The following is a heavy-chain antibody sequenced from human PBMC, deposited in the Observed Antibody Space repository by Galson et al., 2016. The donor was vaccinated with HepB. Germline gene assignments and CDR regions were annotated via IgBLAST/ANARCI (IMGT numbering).Heavy chain of an antibody. J-gene: IGHJ6*02. V-gene: IGHV5-51*01. Sequence: QSGAEVKKPGESLKISCKGSGSRFTTYWIGWVRQMPGKGLEWMGIIYPGDSDTTYSPSFQGQVTISADKSISTAYLQWSSLKASDTAMYYCARHRESGYSSNWYYYHGMDVWGQGTTVTVSS. CDR2: IYPGDSDT. CDR3: ARHRESGYSSNWYYYHGMDV. D-gene: IGHD6-13*01. CDR1: GSRFTTYW.